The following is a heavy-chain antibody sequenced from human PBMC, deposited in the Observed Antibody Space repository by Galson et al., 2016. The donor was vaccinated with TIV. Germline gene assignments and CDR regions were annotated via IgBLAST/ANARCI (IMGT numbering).Heavy chain of an antibody. CDR2: MSTNSGNT. J-gene: IGHJ5*02. D-gene: IGHD6-13*01. Sequence: SVKVSCKASGYSFTSYDINWVRQASGQGLEWMGWMSTNSGNTGYAQKFQGRVTMTRNTSIGTAYMELNSLRSEDTAVYYCARALEGTNSNTWNWFDPWGKGTLVTVSS. V-gene: IGHV1-8*02. CDR1: GYSFTSYD. CDR3: ARALEGTNSNTWNWFDP.